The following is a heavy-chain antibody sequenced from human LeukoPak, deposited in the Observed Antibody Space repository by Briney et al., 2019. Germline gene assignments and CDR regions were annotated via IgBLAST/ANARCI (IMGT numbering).Heavy chain of an antibody. CDR1: GYCFTSYW. V-gene: IGHV5-51*01. CDR2: IYPGDSDT. D-gene: IGHD5-18*01. CDR3: ATHGYHFDY. J-gene: IGHJ4*02. Sequence: GESLKISCTGSGYCFTSYWIGWVRQMPGKGLEWMGIIYPGDSDTRYSPSFQGQATISADKSITTAYLQWSSLKASDTALYYCATHGYHFDYWGQGTLVTVSS.